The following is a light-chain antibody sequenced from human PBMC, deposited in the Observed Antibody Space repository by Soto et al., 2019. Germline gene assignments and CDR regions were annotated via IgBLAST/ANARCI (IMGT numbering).Light chain of an antibody. CDR1: SSDVGSDYL. J-gene: IGLJ3*02. V-gene: IGLV2-23*01. CDR2: EGT. Sequence: QSALTQPASVSGSPGQSITISCTGTSSDVGSDYLVSWYQQHPGTAPKLIMYEGTKRPSGFSDRFSGSRSGNTASLTISGLQTEDEGDYFCCSYGDFRTSWVFGGGTKFTVL. CDR3: CSYGDFRTSWV.